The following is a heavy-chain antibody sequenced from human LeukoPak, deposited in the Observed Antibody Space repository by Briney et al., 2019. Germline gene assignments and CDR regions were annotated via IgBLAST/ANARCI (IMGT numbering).Heavy chain of an antibody. V-gene: IGHV3-15*01. J-gene: IGHJ4*02. D-gene: IGHD3-22*01. CDR1: GFTFSNAW. CDR3: TTVPYYYDNSGYYHGVFDY. Sequence: TPGGSLRLSCAASGFTFSNAWMSWVRQAPGKGLEWVGRIKSKADGGTTDYAAPVKGRFTISKDDSKNTLYLQMNSLKTEDTAVYYCTTVPYYYDNSGYYHGVFDYWGQGTLVTVSS. CDR2: IKSKADGGTT.